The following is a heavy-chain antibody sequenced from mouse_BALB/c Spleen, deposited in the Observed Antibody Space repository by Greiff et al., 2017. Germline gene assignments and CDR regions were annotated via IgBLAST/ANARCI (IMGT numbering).Heavy chain of an antibody. CDR1: GYTFTSYW. V-gene: IGHV1-7*01. CDR2: INPSTGYT. Sequence: QVQLQQSGAELAKPGASVKMSCKASGYTFTSYWMHWVKQRPGQGLEWIGYINPSTGYTEYNQKFKDKATLTADKSSSTAYMQLSSLTSEDSAVYYCARSANLYAMDYWGQGTSVTVSS. CDR3: ARSANLYAMDY. J-gene: IGHJ4*01. D-gene: IGHD3-3*01.